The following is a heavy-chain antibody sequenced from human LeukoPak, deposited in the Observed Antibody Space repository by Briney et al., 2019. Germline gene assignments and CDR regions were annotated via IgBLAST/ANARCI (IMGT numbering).Heavy chain of an antibody. J-gene: IGHJ4*02. D-gene: IGHD2-2*02. CDR3: AREIYCSSTTCYTLVDY. Sequence: GGSLRLSCAASGFTFSSSAMSWVRQVPGKGLEWVSGISASGGSTYYADSVRGRFTISRDNSKNTLYVQMNSLRAEDTAVYYCAREIYCSSTTCYTLVDYWGQGTLVTVSS. CDR1: GFTFSSSA. V-gene: IGHV3-23*01. CDR2: ISASGGST.